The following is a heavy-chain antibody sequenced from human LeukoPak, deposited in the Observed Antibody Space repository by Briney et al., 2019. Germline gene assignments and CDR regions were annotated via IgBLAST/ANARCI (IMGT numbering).Heavy chain of an antibody. CDR1: GGSISSSSYY. V-gene: IGHV4-39*07. J-gene: IGHJ4*02. D-gene: IGHD1-14*01. Sequence: SETLSLTCTVSGGSISSSSYYWGWIRQPPGKGLEWIGCIYYSGSTYYNPSLKSRVTISVDTSKNQFSLKLSSVTAADTAVYYCARELWAGTYGGTFFDYWGQGTLVTVSS. CDR3: ARELWAGTYGGTFFDY. CDR2: IYYSGST.